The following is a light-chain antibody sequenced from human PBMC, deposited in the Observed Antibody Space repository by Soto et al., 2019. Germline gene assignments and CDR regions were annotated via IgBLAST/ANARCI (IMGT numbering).Light chain of an antibody. CDR3: QQYDNLPLA. CDR1: QDISNY. V-gene: IGKV1-33*01. CDR2: DAS. Sequence: DIQMTQSPSSLSASVGDRVTITCQASQDISNYLKWYQQKPGKAPKLLIYDASNLETGVPSRFSGSGSGTDFTFTISSLQPEDIATYYCQQYDNLPLAFGGVIKVEIK. J-gene: IGKJ4*02.